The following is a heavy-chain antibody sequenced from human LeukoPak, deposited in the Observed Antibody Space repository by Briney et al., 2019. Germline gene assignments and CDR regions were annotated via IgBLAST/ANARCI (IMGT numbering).Heavy chain of an antibody. J-gene: IGHJ4*02. Sequence: SETLSLTCTVSGGSISIYYWSWIRQPPGKGLEWIGYIYYSGDTNYNPSLKSRVTISADTSKNQFSLKLNSLTTADTAVYYCTRGAGWLIDYWGQGILVTVSS. V-gene: IGHV4-59*01. CDR3: TRGAGWLIDY. CDR1: GGSISIYY. CDR2: IYYSGDT. D-gene: IGHD3-16*01.